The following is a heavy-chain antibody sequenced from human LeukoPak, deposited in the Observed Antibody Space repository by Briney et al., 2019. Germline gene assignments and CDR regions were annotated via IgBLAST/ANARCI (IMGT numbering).Heavy chain of an antibody. CDR1: GFSFSNYA. CDR2: SRGGCET. Sequence: PGGSLRLSCAASGFSFSNYAMSWVRQAQARGTEWVSSSRGGCETFYADSVKGRFTLSRDDSRNTVYLQLNNLRVEDTAIYYCAKANWVSNADAVWWGQGTQVTVSS. CDR3: AKANWVSNADAVW. D-gene: IGHD1-1*01. V-gene: IGHV3-23*01. J-gene: IGHJ4*02.